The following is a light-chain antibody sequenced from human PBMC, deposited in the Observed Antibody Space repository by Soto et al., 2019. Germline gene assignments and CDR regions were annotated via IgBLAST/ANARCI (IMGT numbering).Light chain of an antibody. CDR2: PAS. V-gene: IGKV3-20*01. CDR1: QSVSDK. J-gene: IGKJ1*01. Sequence: IVMTQSPATLSVSPGERATLSCRASQSVSDKLAWYQQKPGPAPRLLIYPASSRATGIPDRFSGSGSGTDFTITISRLEPEDFAVYYCQQYGTSRTFGQGTKVDI. CDR3: QQYGTSRT.